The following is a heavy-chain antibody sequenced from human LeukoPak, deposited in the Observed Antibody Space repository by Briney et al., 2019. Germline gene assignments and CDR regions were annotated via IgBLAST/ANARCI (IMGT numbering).Heavy chain of an antibody. Sequence: GGSLRLSCAASGFTFSSYSMNWVRQAPGKGLEWVSYITTSSSTIYYADSVKGRFTISRDNAKNSLYLQMNSLRAEDTSVYYCARIMTVVTTVEYWGQGALVTVSS. CDR2: ITTSSSTI. CDR3: ARIMTVVTTVEY. V-gene: IGHV3-48*01. J-gene: IGHJ4*02. D-gene: IGHD4-23*01. CDR1: GFTFSSYS.